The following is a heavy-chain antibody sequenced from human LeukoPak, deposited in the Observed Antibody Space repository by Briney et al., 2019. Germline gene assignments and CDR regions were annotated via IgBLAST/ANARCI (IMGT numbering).Heavy chain of an antibody. CDR2: ISSSSSTT. V-gene: IGHV3-48*02. CDR3: ARRDGYKSHFDY. Sequence: GGSLRLSCAASGFTFSSYGMNWVRQAPGKGLEWVSYISSSSSTTYYADSVKGRFTISRDNAKNSLYLQMHSLRDEDTAVYYCARRDGYKSHFDYWGQGTLVTVSS. J-gene: IGHJ4*02. CDR1: GFTFSSYG. D-gene: IGHD5-24*01.